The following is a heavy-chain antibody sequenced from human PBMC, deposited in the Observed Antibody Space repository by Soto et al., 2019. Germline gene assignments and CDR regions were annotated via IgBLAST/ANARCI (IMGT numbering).Heavy chain of an antibody. J-gene: IGHJ4*02. V-gene: IGHV4-30-4*01. CDR3: ATLGTPSTLLYFFDS. D-gene: IGHD2-15*01. CDR1: GGSISSGNYY. CDR2: ISYSGST. Sequence: QVQLQESGPGLVKPSQTLSLTCTVSGGSISSGNYYWSWIRQPPGKGLEWIGFISYSGSTYYSTSLTSRATMSAATSTSQFSLNLIFVTPAAPSLYYSATLGTPSTLLYFFDSWAQAPLVTVSS.